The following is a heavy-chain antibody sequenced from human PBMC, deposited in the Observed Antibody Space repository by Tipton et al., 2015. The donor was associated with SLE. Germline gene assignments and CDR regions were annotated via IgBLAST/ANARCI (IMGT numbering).Heavy chain of an antibody. D-gene: IGHD5-24*01. J-gene: IGHJ4*02. Sequence: GLVKPSETLSLTCTVSGGSISNYYWSWIRQPPGKGLEWIGYIYYSGSTNYNPSLKSRVTISVDTSKNQFSLKLSSVTAADTAVYYCARGMRSYFDYWGQGTLVTVSS. CDR1: GGSISNYY. V-gene: IGHV4-59*01. CDR2: IYYSGST. CDR3: ARGMRSYFDY.